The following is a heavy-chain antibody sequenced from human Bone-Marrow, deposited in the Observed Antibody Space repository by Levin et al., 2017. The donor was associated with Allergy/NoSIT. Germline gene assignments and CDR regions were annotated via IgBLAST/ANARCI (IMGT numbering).Heavy chain of an antibody. Sequence: GESLKISCKASGYTFTGYYMHWVRQAPGQGLEWMGWINPNSGGTNYAQKFQGRVTMTRDTSISTAYMELSRLRSDDTAVYYCARGYCSGGSCKHPYYFDYWGQGTLVTVSS. CDR1: GYTFTGYY. J-gene: IGHJ4*02. D-gene: IGHD2-15*01. CDR3: ARGYCSGGSCKHPYYFDY. V-gene: IGHV1-2*02. CDR2: INPNSGGT.